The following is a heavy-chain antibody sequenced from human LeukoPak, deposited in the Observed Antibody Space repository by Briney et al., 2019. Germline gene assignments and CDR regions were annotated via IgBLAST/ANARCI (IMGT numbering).Heavy chain of an antibody. J-gene: IGHJ4*02. CDR2: VKSKVNGGTI. CDR3: STGRGDFLDY. V-gene: IGHV3-15*01. D-gene: IGHD4-17*01. Sequence: PSETLSLTCAVYGGSFSGYYWSWIRQPPGKGLEWIGRVKSKVNGGTIDYAAPVRGRVTISRDDSKNTVYLQMNSLKTEDTAVYYCSTGRGDFLDYWGQGTLVTVSS. CDR1: GGSFSGYY.